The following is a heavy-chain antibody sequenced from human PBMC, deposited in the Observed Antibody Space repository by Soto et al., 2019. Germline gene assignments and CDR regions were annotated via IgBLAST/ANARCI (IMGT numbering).Heavy chain of an antibody. CDR2: ISGSGGST. D-gene: IGHD6-13*01. Sequence: GGSLRLSCAASGFTFSSYAMCWVRQAPGKGLEWVSAISGSGGSTYYADSVKGRFTISRDNSKNTLYLQMNSLRAEDTAVYYCAKDRADGTWAEYFQHWGQGTLVTVSS. J-gene: IGHJ1*01. CDR1: GFTFSSYA. CDR3: AKDRADGTWAEYFQH. V-gene: IGHV3-23*01.